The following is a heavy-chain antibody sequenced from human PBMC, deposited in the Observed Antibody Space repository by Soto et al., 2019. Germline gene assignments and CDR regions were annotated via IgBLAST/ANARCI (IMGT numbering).Heavy chain of an antibody. Sequence: QVQLVESGGGVVQPGRSLRLSCAASGFTFSSYGMHWVRQAPGKGLEWVAVIWYDGSNKYYADSVKGRFTISRDNSKNTLDLQMNSLRAEDTAVYYCASGGNTVTTFDYWGQGTLVTVSS. CDR1: GFTFSSYG. J-gene: IGHJ4*02. CDR3: ASGGNTVTTFDY. V-gene: IGHV3-33*01. CDR2: IWYDGSNK. D-gene: IGHD4-17*01.